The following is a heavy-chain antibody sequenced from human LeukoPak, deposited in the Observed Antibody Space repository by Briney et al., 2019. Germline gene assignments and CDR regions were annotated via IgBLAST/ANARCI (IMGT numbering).Heavy chain of an antibody. CDR2: ISSSSSYI. CDR1: GFTFSSYN. J-gene: IGHJ3*02. CDR3: AREGFRGSGSYYGASDI. D-gene: IGHD1-26*01. V-gene: IGHV3-21*01. Sequence: GGSLRLSCAASGFTFSSYNMNWVRQAPGKGLEWVSSISSSSSYIYYADSVKGRFTISRDNAKNSLYLQMNSLRAEDTAVYYCAREGFRGSGSYYGASDIWGQGTMVTVSS.